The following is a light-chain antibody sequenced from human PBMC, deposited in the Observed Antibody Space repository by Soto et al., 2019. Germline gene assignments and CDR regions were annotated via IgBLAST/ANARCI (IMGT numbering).Light chain of an antibody. CDR1: SSDVGAYNY. Sequence: LAQPPSASVSPGQSVTISCPGTSSDVGAYNYVSWYQQLPGKASKLIIYEVSKRPSGVPDRFSGSKSGNTASLTVSGLQAEDEADYYCTSYAGTYSFFYVFGTGTKVTVL. CDR3: TSYAGTYSFFYV. CDR2: EVS. V-gene: IGLV2-8*01. J-gene: IGLJ1*01.